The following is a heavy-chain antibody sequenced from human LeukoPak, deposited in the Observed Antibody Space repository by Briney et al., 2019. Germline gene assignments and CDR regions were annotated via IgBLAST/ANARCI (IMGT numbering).Heavy chain of an antibody. CDR1: GFTFSSYA. V-gene: IGHV3-30-3*01. D-gene: IGHD4-17*01. CDR2: ISYDGSNK. CDR3: ARAPAVKVTTSGFAGMDV. J-gene: IGHJ6*02. Sequence: PGGSLRLSCAASGFTFSSYAMHWVRQAPGKGLEWVAVISYDGSNKYYADSVKGRFTISRDNSKNTLYLQLNSLRAEDTAVYYCARAPAVKVTTSGFAGMDVWGQGTTVTVSS.